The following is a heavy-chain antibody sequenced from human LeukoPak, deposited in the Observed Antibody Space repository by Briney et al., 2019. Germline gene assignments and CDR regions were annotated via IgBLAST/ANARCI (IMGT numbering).Heavy chain of an antibody. J-gene: IGHJ3*02. D-gene: IGHD3-10*01. CDR1: GFDFKTYE. CDR2: ISGRNII. CDR3: ASELWFGESNALDT. V-gene: IGHV3-48*03. Sequence: GGSLRLSCAASGFDFKTYEMNWVRQAPGKGLELISYISGRNIINYADSVKGRFTISRDNTKNSLYLQMNSLRAEDTAVYYCASELWFGESNALDTWGQGTVVTVSS.